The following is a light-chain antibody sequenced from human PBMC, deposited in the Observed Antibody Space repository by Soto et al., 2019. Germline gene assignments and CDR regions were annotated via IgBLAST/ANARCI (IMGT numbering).Light chain of an antibody. CDR1: QSINNY. CDR3: QQTYTTPVT. J-gene: IGKJ1*01. V-gene: IGKV1-39*01. CDR2: AAS. Sequence: DIQMTQSPSSLSASVGDRVTISCRASQSINNYLNWYQQKPGKAPKLLIYAASGLQSGVPSRFSGSGSGTDFALTISSLQPEDFTTYYSQQTYTTPVTFGQGTKVAIK.